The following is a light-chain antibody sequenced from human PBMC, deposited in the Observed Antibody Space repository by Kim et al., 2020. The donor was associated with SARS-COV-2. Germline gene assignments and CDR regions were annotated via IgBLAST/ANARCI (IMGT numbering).Light chain of an antibody. Sequence: QSVLTQPPSVSGTPGQTVTLSCSGSKSNIGSHDLSWYQQLPGKAPTIIIHTEDRPSSDASDRLSASKSGTSASLAISGLQSDDESHYYCATWDDNINGWVFGGGTQLTVL. CDR1: KSNIGSHD. CDR3: ATWDDNINGWV. J-gene: IGLJ2*01. V-gene: IGLV1-44*01. CDR2: TED.